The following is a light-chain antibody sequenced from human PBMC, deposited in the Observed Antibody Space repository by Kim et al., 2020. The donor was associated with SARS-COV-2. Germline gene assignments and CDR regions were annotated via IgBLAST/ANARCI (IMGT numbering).Light chain of an antibody. Sequence: PSSRSASVGDRVTITCRASQVITGGLAWYQQKPGKTLKLLIYEVSTLQSGVPSRFSGSGSGTDITLTINRLQPEDFATYYCQRVAFGGGTKVDIK. V-gene: IGKV1-13*02. CDR2: EVS. CDR1: QVITGG. J-gene: IGKJ4*02. CDR3: QRVA.